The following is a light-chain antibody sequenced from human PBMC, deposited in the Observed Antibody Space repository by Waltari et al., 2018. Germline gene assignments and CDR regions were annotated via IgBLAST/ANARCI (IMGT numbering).Light chain of an antibody. J-gene: IGLJ2*01. Sequence: QSVLTQPPSVSGAPGQRVTISCTGSGSNIGAGYDVHWYQQRPGEAPKRLIYCVNTRPLGVPDRFSGSQSGTSASLAIRGLQAEDEADYYCQSYDPSLSVVFGGGTKLTVV. CDR3: QSYDPSLSVV. V-gene: IGLV1-40*01. CDR1: GSNIGAGYD. CDR2: CVN.